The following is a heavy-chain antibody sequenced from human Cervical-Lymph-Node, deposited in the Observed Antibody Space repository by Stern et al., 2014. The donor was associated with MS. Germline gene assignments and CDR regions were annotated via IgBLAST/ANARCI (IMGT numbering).Heavy chain of an antibody. CDR3: ARGDSSSPLEY. CDR1: GFTFSSYG. J-gene: IGHJ4*02. D-gene: IGHD6-6*01. CDR2: IWYDGSNK. V-gene: IGHV3-33*01. Sequence: VHLVESGGGLVKPGRSLRLSCAASGFTFSSYGMHWVRQTPGKGLEWVAVIWYDGSNKYYADSVKGRFTISRDNSENTLYLQMNSLRAEDTAMYYCARGDSSSPLEYWGQGTLVTVSS.